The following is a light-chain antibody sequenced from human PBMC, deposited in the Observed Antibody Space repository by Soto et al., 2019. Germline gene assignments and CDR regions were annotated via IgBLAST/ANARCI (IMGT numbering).Light chain of an antibody. CDR3: SSYRSYHTLDV. Sequence: QSALTQPDSVSGSPGESITISCTGTNSDIGGYNYVSWYQQYPGKAPKLVIYDVNNRPSGVSNRFSGSKSGYTASLTISGLQAEDDAHYYCSSYRSYHTLDVFGTGTKLTVL. CDR2: DVN. J-gene: IGLJ1*01. CDR1: NSDIGGYNY. V-gene: IGLV2-14*03.